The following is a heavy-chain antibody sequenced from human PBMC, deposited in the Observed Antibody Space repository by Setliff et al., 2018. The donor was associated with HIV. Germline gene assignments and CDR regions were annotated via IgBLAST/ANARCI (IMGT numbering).Heavy chain of an antibody. D-gene: IGHD6-19*01. CDR1: GFSFSSYG. V-gene: IGHV3-33*06. CDR2: IWYDGSNK. Sequence: GSLRLSCAASGFSFSSYGMHWVRQAPGKGLEWVAVIWYDGSNKYYADSVKGRFTISRDNSKNTLYLQMNSLRAEDTAVYYCAKGRYSCGANYYYYYMDVWGKGTTVTVSS. J-gene: IGHJ6*03. CDR3: AKGRYSCGANYYYYYMDV.